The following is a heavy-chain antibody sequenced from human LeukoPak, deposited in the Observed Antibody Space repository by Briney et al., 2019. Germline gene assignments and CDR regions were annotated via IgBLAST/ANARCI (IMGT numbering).Heavy chain of an antibody. CDR3: ARDFAAAVG. D-gene: IGHD6-13*01. V-gene: IGHV3-23*01. J-gene: IGHJ4*02. CDR1: GFTFSSYA. Sequence: GGSLRLSCAASGFTFSSYAMSWVRQAPGKGLEWVSAISGSGGSTYYADSVKGRFTISRDNAKNSVYLQMNSLRVEDTAVYYCARDFAAAVGWGQGTLVTVSS. CDR2: ISGSGGST.